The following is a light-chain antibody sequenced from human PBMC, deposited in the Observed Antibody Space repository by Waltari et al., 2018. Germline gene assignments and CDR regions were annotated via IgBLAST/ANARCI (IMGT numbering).Light chain of an antibody. CDR3: QQYNTWPS. Sequence: EIVMTKSTATLSVSPGERDTFSGRASQNISTHLVWYQHNPGQAPRLLIYAASTRATGTPARFSGHGSGTEFTLTISSLQSEDFALYYCQQYNTWPSFGPGTKVDIK. CDR1: QNISTH. J-gene: IGKJ3*01. CDR2: AAS. V-gene: IGKV3-15*01.